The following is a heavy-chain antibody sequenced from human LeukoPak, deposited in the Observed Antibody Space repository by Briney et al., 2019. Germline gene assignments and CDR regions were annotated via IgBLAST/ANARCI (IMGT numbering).Heavy chain of an antibody. Sequence: SETLSLTCAVYGGSFSGYYWSWIRQPPGKGLEWIGEINHSGSTNYNPSLKSRVTISVDTSKNQFSLKVSSVTAADTAVYYCARLDSGLDHWGQGTLVTVSS. CDR3: ARLDSGLDH. J-gene: IGHJ4*02. CDR2: INHSGST. V-gene: IGHV4-34*01. CDR1: GGSFSGYY. D-gene: IGHD2-15*01.